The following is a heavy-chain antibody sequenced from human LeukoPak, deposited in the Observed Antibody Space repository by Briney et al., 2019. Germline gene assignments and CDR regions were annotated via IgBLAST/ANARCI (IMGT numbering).Heavy chain of an antibody. CDR2: IGNRGRRR. J-gene: IGHJ4*02. CDR3: VKDPTWGRFDY. Sequence: QPGGSLRLSCAASGFTFSNFAVGWVRQAPGKGLGLVCAIGNRGRRRLYADSVKGRFTGSRDNSRSTLFLQLNSLRVDDTALYYCVKDPTWGRFDYWGQGTVVLVSS. CDR1: GFTFSNFA. V-gene: IGHV3-23*01. D-gene: IGHD3-16*01.